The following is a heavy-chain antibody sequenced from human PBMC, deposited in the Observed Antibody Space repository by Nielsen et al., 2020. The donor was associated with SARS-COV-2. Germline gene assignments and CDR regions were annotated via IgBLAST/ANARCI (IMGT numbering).Heavy chain of an antibody. CDR3: AEEGDCSNGFCFYRGIYR. Sequence: SETLSLTCTVSSGSIGSYYWNWIRQPPGKGLEGIGFIYHSGSTNYNPSLRSRVTISVDMSKNQFSLKLSSVTPADTAVFFLAEEGDCSNGFCFYRGIYRWGQGTPVTVSP. CDR1: SGSIGSYY. CDR2: IYHSGST. D-gene: IGHD2-8*01. J-gene: IGHJ4*03. V-gene: IGHV4-59*01.